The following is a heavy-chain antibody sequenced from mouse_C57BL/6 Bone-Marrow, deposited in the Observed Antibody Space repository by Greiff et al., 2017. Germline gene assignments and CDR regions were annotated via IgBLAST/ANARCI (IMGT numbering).Heavy chain of an antibody. CDR3: ARGPTVGGYFDV. V-gene: IGHV5-16*01. D-gene: IGHD1-1*01. CDR1: GFTFSDYY. J-gene: IGHJ1*03. Sequence: EVKLMESEGGLVQPGSSMKLSCTASGFTFSDYYMAWVRQVPEKGLEWVANINYDGSSTYYLDSLKSRFIISRDNAKNILYLQMSSLKTEDTAANYCARGPTVGGYFDVWGTGTTLTVSS. CDR2: INYDGSST.